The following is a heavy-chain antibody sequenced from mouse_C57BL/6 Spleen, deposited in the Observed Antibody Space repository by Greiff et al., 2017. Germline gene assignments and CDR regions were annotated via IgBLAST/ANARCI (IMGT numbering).Heavy chain of an antibody. CDR2: IDPETGGT. J-gene: IGHJ3*01. CDR3: TRRPTYGYDVGFAY. V-gene: IGHV1-15*01. Sequence: QVHVKQSGAELVRPGASVTLSCKASGYTFTDYEMHWVKQTPVHGLEWIGAIDPETGGTAYNQKFKGKAILTADKSSSTAYMELRSLTSEDSAVYYCTRRPTYGYDVGFAYWGQGTLVTVSA. D-gene: IGHD2-2*01. CDR1: GYTFTDYE.